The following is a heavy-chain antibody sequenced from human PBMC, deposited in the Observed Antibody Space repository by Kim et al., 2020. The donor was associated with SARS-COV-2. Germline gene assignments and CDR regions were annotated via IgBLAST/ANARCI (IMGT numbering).Heavy chain of an antibody. J-gene: IGHJ6*02. CDR1: GGSISSSSYY. CDR2: IHYSGST. CDR3: ARYHDSTGNYYYGMDV. V-gene: IGHV4-39*02. Sequence: SETLSLTCTVSGGSISSSSYYLGWIRQPPGKGLEWIGSIHYSGSTYYISSLKSRVTISVDTSKKHFSLKLISVTAADTAVYYCARYHDSTGNYYYGMDVWGQGTTVIVSS. D-gene: IGHD2-15*01.